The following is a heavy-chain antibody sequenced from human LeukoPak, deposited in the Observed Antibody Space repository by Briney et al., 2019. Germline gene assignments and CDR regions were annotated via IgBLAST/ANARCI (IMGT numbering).Heavy chain of an antibody. CDR3: AKDEAYYDFWSGYYLSDI. CDR2: IRYDGSNK. J-gene: IGHJ3*02. D-gene: IGHD3-3*01. Sequence: GGSLRLACAAAGFTFSSYGMHWVRQAPGKGLEWVAFIRYDGSNKYYADSVKGRFTISRENSKNTLYLQMNSLRAEDTAVYYCAKDEAYYDFWSGYYLSDIWGQGTMVTVSS. V-gene: IGHV3-30*02. CDR1: GFTFSSYG.